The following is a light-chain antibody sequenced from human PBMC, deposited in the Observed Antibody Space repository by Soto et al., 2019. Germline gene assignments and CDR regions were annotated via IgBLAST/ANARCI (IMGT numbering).Light chain of an antibody. CDR2: AAS. V-gene: IGKV1-39*01. CDR1: QTISTY. CDR3: QQSYISPWT. J-gene: IGKJ1*01. Sequence: DIQMTQSPSSLSASIGDRVTITCRASQTISTYLNWYQQQPGKAPKLLIYAASTLQSVVPSRFSGSGSGTEFTLTISSLPPEDFASYCCQQSYISPWTFGQGTKVEIK.